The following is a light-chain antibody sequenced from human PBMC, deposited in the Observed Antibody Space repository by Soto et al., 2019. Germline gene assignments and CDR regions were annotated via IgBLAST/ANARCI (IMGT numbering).Light chain of an antibody. V-gene: IGLV2-14*03. CDR3: TSWTTSTIMI. Sequence: QSALTQPASVSGSPGQSITISCTGTSSDIGAYNFVSWYQQHPGKAPKLMLYDVNIRPSGVSNRFSGSKSGNTASLTISGLQAEDEADSYCTSWTTSTIMIFGGGTKVTVL. CDR1: SSDIGAYNF. CDR2: DVN. J-gene: IGLJ2*01.